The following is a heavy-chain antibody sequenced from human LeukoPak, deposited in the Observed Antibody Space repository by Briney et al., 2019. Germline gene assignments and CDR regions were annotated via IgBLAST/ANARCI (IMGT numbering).Heavy chain of an antibody. CDR1: GFTFSSYS. CDR3: ARAPSREQLDGYYYYMDV. J-gene: IGHJ6*03. V-gene: IGHV3-21*01. Sequence: TGGSLRLSCAASGFTFSSYSMNWVRQAPGKGLEWVSSISSSSSYIYYADSVKGRFTISRDNAKNSLYLQMNSLRAEDTAVYYCARAPSREQLDGYYYYMDVWGKGTTVTVSS. D-gene: IGHD6-6*01. CDR2: ISSSSSYI.